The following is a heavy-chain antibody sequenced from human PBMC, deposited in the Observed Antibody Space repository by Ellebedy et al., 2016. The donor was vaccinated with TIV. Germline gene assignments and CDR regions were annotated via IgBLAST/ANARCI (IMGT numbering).Heavy chain of an antibody. J-gene: IGHJ4*02. CDR2: ISYDGSDE. CDR1: GFTFSSYG. V-gene: IGHV3-33*05. Sequence: GESLKISXAASGFTFSSYGMHWVRQAPGKGLEWVALISYDGSDEYYADSVKGRFTISRDKSKNTLFLQMNSLRAEDTAAYYCARDPSGYSFDYWGRGTLVTVSS. D-gene: IGHD5-12*01. CDR3: ARDPSGYSFDY.